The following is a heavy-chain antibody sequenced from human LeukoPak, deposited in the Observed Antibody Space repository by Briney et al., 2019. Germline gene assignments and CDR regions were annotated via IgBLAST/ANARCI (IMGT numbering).Heavy chain of an antibody. V-gene: IGHV4-59*08. CDR1: GGXISSYY. Sequence: SETLSLTCTVSGGXISSYYCSWIRQPPGKGPEWLGHIYYSGSTRYNPSLKSRVTISVDTSKNQISLKLGSVTAADTAVYYCARHDVAGATTDYFQHWGQGTLVTVSS. CDR3: ARHDVAGATTDYFQH. D-gene: IGHD1-26*01. CDR2: IYYSGST. J-gene: IGHJ1*01.